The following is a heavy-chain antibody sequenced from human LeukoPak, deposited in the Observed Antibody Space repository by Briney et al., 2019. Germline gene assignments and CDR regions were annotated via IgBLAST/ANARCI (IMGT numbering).Heavy chain of an antibody. J-gene: IGHJ6*03. CDR2: IYYCGST. CDR3: ARIGGVVVKKKAYYYYMDV. D-gene: IGHD3-22*01. V-gene: IGHV4-39*07. Sequence: PSEALSLTCTVSGGSISSSSYYWGWLRQPPGKGLEWVGSIYYCGSTSYLPSLTSRHTISVDTSKNQFSLKLSSVTAADTAVYYCARIGGVVVKKKAYYYYMDVWGKGTTVTISS. CDR1: GGSISSSSYY.